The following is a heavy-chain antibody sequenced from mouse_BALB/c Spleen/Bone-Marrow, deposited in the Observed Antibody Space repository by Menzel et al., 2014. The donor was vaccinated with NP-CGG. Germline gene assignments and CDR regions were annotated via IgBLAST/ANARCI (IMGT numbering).Heavy chain of an antibody. CDR2: IRNENNNFAT. J-gene: IGHJ3*01. D-gene: IGHD2-2*01. V-gene: IGHV10-1*02. Sequence: EVKLVESGGGLVQPKGSLKLSCAASGFTFNTYAMNWVRQAPGKGLEWVARIRNENNNFATYYADSVKDSFTISRDDSQSMLYLQMINLKTEDTAMYYCVGYPFAYWGQGTLVTVSA. CDR1: GFTFNTYA. CDR3: VGYPFAY.